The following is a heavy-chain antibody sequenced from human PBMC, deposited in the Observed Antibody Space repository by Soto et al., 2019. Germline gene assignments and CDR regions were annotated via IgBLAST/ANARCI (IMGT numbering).Heavy chain of an antibody. Sequence: ASVKVSCKASGYTFSGYYIHWLRQAPGQGLEWMGWINPNSGGTNYAQKFQGRVTVTRDTPTSTAYMELSRPTSDDTAVYYCARSLTEGYCTITGCYTRPLYGMDVWAQGTTVTVS. CDR1: GYTFSGYY. CDR3: ARSLTEGYCTITGCYTRPLYGMDV. CDR2: INPNSGGT. D-gene: IGHD2-2*02. V-gene: IGHV1-2*02. J-gene: IGHJ6*02.